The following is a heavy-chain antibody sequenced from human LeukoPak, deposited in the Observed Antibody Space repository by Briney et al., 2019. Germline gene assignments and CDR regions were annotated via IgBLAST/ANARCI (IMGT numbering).Heavy chain of an antibody. CDR1: GYSFTSYW. CDR3: ARHYYDYVWGSYGIDY. CDR2: IYPGDSDT. D-gene: IGHD3-16*01. J-gene: IGHJ4*02. Sequence: GESLKISCKGSGYSFTSYWIGWVRQMPGKGLEWMGIIYPGDSDTRYSPSFQGRVTISADKSISTAYLQWSSLKASDTAMYYCARHYYDYVWGSYGIDYWGQGTLVTVSS. V-gene: IGHV5-51*01.